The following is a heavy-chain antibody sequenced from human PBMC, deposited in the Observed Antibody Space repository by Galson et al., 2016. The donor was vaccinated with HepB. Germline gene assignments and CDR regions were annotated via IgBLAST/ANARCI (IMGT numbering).Heavy chain of an antibody. Sequence: SVKVSCKASGGSFSNYAISWVRQAPGQGLEWMGGINPIFDTPNYSQNFQGRVTITADESTSTACMELSSLRSEDTAVYYCARNSSGYFDYWGQGTLVTVSS. D-gene: IGHD3-22*01. V-gene: IGHV1-69*13. CDR2: INPIFDTP. CDR1: GGSFSNYA. CDR3: ARNSSGYFDY. J-gene: IGHJ4*02.